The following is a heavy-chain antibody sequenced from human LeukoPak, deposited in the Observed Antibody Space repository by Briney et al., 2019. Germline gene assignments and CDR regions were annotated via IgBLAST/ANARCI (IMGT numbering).Heavy chain of an antibody. CDR1: GFTFSSYA. V-gene: IGHV3-23*01. Sequence: GGSLRLSCAASGFTFSSYAMSWVRQAPGKGLEWVSAISGSGGSTYYADSVKGRFTISRDNSKNTLYLQMNSLRAEDTAVYYCAKDQVVGQWLTPPYYFDYWGQGTLVTVSS. J-gene: IGHJ4*02. CDR2: ISGSGGST. CDR3: AKDQVVGQWLTPPYYFDY. D-gene: IGHD6-19*01.